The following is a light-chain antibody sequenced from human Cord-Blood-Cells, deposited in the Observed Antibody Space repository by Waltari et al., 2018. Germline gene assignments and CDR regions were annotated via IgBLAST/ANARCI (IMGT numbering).Light chain of an antibody. CDR3: AAWDDSLNGPV. V-gene: IGLV1-44*01. J-gene: IGLJ3*02. CDR1: SSPAGRNT. Sequence: QSVLTQPPSASGIPGQTLTISCSARSSPAGRNTVNCYHQLPGTAPKPLIYRNNQRPSGVPDRFSGSKSGTSASLAISGLQSEDEADYYCAAWDDSLNGPVFGGGTKLTVL. CDR2: RNN.